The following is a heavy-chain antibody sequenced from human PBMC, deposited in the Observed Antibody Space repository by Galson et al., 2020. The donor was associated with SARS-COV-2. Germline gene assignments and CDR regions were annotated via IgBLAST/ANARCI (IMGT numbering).Heavy chain of an antibody. CDR1: GFTFSSYA. D-gene: IGHD1-26*01. J-gene: IGHJ4*02. Sequence: GGSLRLSCAASGFTFSSYAMHWVRQAPGKGLEWVANIKQDGSEKYYVDAVKGRFTVSRDNAKNSLYLQMNSLRVEDTAVYYCLRDSSIVGGFNFWGLGTLVTVSS. CDR2: IKQDGSEK. V-gene: IGHV3-7*01. CDR3: LRDSSIVGGFNF.